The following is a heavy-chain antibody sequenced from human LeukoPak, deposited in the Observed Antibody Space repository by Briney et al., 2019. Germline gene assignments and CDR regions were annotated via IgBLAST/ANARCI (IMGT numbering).Heavy chain of an antibody. J-gene: IGHJ5*02. V-gene: IGHV4-59*01. CDR3: ARPVAGTNGWFDP. CDR1: GASISSYY. CDR2: IYYSGNT. D-gene: IGHD6-19*01. Sequence: SETLSLTCIVSGASISSYYWSSIRQPPGKGLEWIGYIYYSGNTNYNPSLKSRVTISVDTSKNQFSRKLNSVTAADTAVYYCARPVAGTNGWFDPWGQGTLSQSPQ.